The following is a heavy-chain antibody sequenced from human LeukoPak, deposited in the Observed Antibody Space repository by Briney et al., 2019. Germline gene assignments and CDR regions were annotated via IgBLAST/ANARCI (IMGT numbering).Heavy chain of an antibody. CDR2: ISYTGST. CDR1: GGSISSHY. V-gene: IGHV4-59*11. Sequence: PSETLSLTCIVSGGSISSHYWSWIRQPPGKTLEWIGYISYTGSTNYNPSLKSRVTISVDTSKNQFSLKLSSVTAADTAVYYCARVIAAPGWFDPWGQGTLVTVSS. CDR3: ARVIAAPGWFDP. D-gene: IGHD6-13*01. J-gene: IGHJ5*02.